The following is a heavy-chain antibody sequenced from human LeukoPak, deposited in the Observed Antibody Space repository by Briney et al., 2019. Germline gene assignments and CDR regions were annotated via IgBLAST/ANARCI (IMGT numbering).Heavy chain of an antibody. V-gene: IGHV3-23*01. CDR2: ISGSGGST. J-gene: IGHJ4*02. CDR1: GFTFSSYA. CDR3: AKVFPGADPADPGYYFDY. D-gene: IGHD6-19*01. Sequence: PGGSLRLSCAASGFTFSSYAMSWVRQAPGKGLEWVSAISGSGGSTYYADSVKGRFTISRDNSKNTLYLQMNSLRAEDTAVYYCAKVFPGADPADPGYYFDYWGQGTPVTVSS.